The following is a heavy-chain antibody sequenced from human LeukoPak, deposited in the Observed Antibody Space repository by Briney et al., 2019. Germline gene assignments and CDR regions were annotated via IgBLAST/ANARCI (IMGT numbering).Heavy chain of an antibody. V-gene: IGHV3-23*01. CDR3: AKDSWKTVPAASDY. CDR2: ISGGGIST. CDR1: GFTFMNYA. Sequence: QTGGSLRLSCAASGFTFMNYAMSWVRQAPGKGLEWVSAISGGGISTYYADSVKGRFTISRDNSKNTVYLQMNSLRAEDTAIYYCAKDSWKTVPAASDYWGQGTLVTVSS. D-gene: IGHD2-2*01. J-gene: IGHJ4*02.